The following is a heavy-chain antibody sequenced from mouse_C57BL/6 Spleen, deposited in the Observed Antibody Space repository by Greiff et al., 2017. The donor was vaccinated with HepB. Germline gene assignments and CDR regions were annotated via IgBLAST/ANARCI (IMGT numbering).Heavy chain of an antibody. CDR3: ARQVMNYYAMDY. D-gene: IGHD2-2*01. Sequence: DVHLVESGGDLVKPGGSLKLSCAASGFTFSSYGMSWVRQTPDKRLEWVATISSGGSYPYYPDSVKGRFTISRDNAKTTLYLQMSSLKSEDTAMYYCARQVMNYYAMDYWGQVTSVTVSS. CDR1: GFTFSSYG. V-gene: IGHV5-6*01. J-gene: IGHJ4*01. CDR2: ISSGGSYP.